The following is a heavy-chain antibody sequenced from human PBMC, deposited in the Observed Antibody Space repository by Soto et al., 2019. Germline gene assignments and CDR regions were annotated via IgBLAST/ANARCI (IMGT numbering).Heavy chain of an antibody. CDR3: AKHPPYLWFGELLTAY. J-gene: IGHJ4*02. V-gene: IGHV3-23*01. D-gene: IGHD3-10*01. Sequence: GGSLRLSCAASGFTFSSYAMSWVRQAPGKGLEWVSAISGSGGSTYYADSVKGRFTISRDNSKNTLYLQMNSLRAEDTAVYYCAKHPPYLWFGELLTAYWGQGTLVTVSS. CDR2: ISGSGGST. CDR1: GFTFSSYA.